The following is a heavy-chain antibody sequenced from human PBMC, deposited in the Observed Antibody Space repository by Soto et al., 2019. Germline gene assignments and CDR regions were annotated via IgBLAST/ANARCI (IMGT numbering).Heavy chain of an antibody. CDR3: ARWLMYAPRFDP. V-gene: IGHV4-30-2*01. CDR1: GGYISSGGYS. J-gene: IGHJ5*02. D-gene: IGHD2-8*01. CDR2: IYHSGST. Sequence: QLQLQEYGSGLVKPSQTLSLTCAVSGGYISSGGYSWSWIRQPPGQGLEWIGYIYHSGSTYYNPSLKSRVTISVDRSKIQFSLKLSSVTAADTAVYYCARWLMYAPRFDPWCQGTLVTVSS.